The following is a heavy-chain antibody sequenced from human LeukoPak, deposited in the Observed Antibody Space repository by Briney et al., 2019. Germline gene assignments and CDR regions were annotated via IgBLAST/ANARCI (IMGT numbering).Heavy chain of an antibody. CDR2: ISGSGGTT. CDR3: AKDNEVRAGKGFDY. Sequence: GGSLRLSCVASGFTFRSYVINWFRQAPGRGLEWVSSISGSGGTTYYADSVKGRFTISRDNSKNTVYLQMNSLRAEDTAVYYCAKDNEVRAGKGFDYWGQGTLVTVSS. J-gene: IGHJ4*02. V-gene: IGHV3-23*01. CDR1: GFTFRSYV. D-gene: IGHD3-10*01.